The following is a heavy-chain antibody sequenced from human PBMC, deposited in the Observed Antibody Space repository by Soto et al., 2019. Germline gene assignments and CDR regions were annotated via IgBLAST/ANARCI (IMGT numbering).Heavy chain of an antibody. V-gene: IGHV3-30*18. D-gene: IGHD6-19*01. Sequence: QVQLVESGGSVVQPGRSLRLSCAASGFTFSSYGMHWVRQAPGKGLEWVAVISYDGSNKYYADSVKGRFSISRDKSKNTLYLQMNSLRGEDTAVYYCAKDREISAVAGPSSLAYYGMDVWGQGTTVTVSS. CDR3: AKDREISAVAGPSSLAYYGMDV. J-gene: IGHJ6*02. CDR1: GFTFSSYG. CDR2: ISYDGSNK.